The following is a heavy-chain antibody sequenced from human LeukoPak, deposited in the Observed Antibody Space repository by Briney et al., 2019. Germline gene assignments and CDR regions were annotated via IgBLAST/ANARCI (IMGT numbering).Heavy chain of an antibody. CDR1: GFTFSSYA. J-gene: IGHJ4*02. CDR3: AKGRRRGVVVPAAND. CDR2: ISGSGGST. Sequence: GGSLRLSCAASGFTFSSYAMSCVRQAPGKGLEWVSAISGSGGSTYYADSVKGRFTISRDNSKNTLYLQMNSLRAEDTAVYYCAKGRRRGVVVPAANDWGQGTLVTVSS. V-gene: IGHV3-23*01. D-gene: IGHD2-2*01.